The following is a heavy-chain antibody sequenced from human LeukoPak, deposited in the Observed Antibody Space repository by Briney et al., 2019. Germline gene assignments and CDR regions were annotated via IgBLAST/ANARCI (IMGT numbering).Heavy chain of an antibody. CDR1: GYTFTGYY. CDR3: ARGGSYALNYYYYMDV. Sequence: ASVEVSCKASGYTFTGYYMHWVRQAPGQGLEWMGWINPNSCGTNYAQKFQGRVTMTRDTSISTANMEVSRLRSDDSAVYYCARGGSYALNYYYYMDVWGKGTSVTVSS. V-gene: IGHV1-2*02. J-gene: IGHJ6*03. CDR2: INPNSCGT. D-gene: IGHD1-26*01.